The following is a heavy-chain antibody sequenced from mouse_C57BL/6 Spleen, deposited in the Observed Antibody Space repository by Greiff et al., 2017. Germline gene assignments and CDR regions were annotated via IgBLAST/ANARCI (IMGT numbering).Heavy chain of an antibody. J-gene: IGHJ3*01. CDR1: GYTFTSYW. D-gene: IGHD2-5*01. CDR2: IHPSDSDT. CDR3: ARSNYGLAWFAY. V-gene: IGHV1-74*01. Sequence: QVQLKQPGAELVKPGASVKVSCKASGYTFTSYWMHWVKQRPGQGLEWIGRIHPSDSDTNYNQKFKGKATLTVDKSSSTAYMQLSSLTSEDSAVYYCARSNYGLAWFAYWGQGTLVTVSA.